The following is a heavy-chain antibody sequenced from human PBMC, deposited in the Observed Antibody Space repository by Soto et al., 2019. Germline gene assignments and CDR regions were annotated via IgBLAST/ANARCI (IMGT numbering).Heavy chain of an antibody. Sequence: ASVKVSCKASGYTFTSYGISWVRQAPGQGLEWMGWISAYNGNTNYAQKLQGRVTMTIDTSTSTAYMELRSLRSDDTAVYYCARVLLGYEGNYYYGMDVWGQGTTVTVSS. CDR3: ARVLLGYEGNYYYGMDV. CDR2: ISAYNGNT. V-gene: IGHV1-18*01. D-gene: IGHD2-2*01. CDR1: GYTFTSYG. J-gene: IGHJ6*02.